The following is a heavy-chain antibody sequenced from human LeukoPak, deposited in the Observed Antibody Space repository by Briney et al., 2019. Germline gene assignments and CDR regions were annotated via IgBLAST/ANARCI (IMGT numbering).Heavy chain of an antibody. D-gene: IGHD6-19*01. Sequence: SVKVSCKASGGTFSSYAISWVRQAPGQGLEWMGGIIPIFGTANYAQKLQGRVTMTTDTSTSTAYMELRSLRSDDTAVYYCARPAGYSSGWSDFDYWGQGTLVTVSS. CDR3: ARPAGYSSGWSDFDY. CDR2: IIPIFGTA. CDR1: GGTFSSYA. V-gene: IGHV1-69*05. J-gene: IGHJ4*02.